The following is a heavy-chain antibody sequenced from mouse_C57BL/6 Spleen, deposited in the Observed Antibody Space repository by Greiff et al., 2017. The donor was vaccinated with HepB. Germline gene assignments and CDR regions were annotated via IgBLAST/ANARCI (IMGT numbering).Heavy chain of an antibody. CDR3: ARSGITTVVAWYFDV. CDR2: IDPSDSYT. CDR1: GYTFTSYW. Sequence: VQLKQPGAELVMPGASVKLSCKASGYTFTSYWMHWVKQRPGQGLEWIGEIDPSDSYTNYNQKFKGKSTLTVDKSSSTAYMQLSSLTSEDSAVYYCARSGITTVVAWYFDVWGTGTTVTVSS. J-gene: IGHJ1*03. D-gene: IGHD1-1*01. V-gene: IGHV1-69*01.